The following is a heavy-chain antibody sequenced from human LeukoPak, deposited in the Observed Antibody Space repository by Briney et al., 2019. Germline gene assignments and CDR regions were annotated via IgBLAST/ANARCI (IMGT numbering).Heavy chain of an antibody. CDR1: GGSFSGYY. V-gene: IGHV4-34*01. CDR3: VRGRRATMVRGSLAKIDY. CDR2: INHSGST. D-gene: IGHD3-10*01. J-gene: IGHJ4*02. Sequence: SETLSLTCAVYGGSFSGYYWSWIRQPPGKGLEWIGEINHSGSTNYNPSLKSRVTISVDTSKNQFSLKLSSVTAADTTVYYCVRGRRATMVRGSLAKIDYWGQGTLVTVSS.